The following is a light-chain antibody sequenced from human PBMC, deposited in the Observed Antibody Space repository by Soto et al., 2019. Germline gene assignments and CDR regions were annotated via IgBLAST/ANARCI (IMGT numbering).Light chain of an antibody. CDR3: CSYADSFSWV. Sequence: QSALTQPASVSGSPGQSITISCTGANSDVGSYNLVSWYQQHPGKAPKLIISEVSKRPSGVSNRFSGSKSGNTASLTISGLQAEDEADYYCCSYADSFSWVFGGGTQLTVL. V-gene: IGLV2-23*02. J-gene: IGLJ3*02. CDR2: EVS. CDR1: NSDVGSYNL.